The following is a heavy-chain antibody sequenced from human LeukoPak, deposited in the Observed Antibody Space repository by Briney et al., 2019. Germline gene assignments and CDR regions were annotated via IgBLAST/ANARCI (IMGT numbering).Heavy chain of an antibody. Sequence: PGGSLRLSCAASGFTFSSYWMSWVRQAPGKGLEWVANIKQDGSEKYYVDSVKGRFTISRDNAKNSLYLQMNGLRAEDTAVYYCAGYYYDSSGYYPGYLGQGALVTVSS. CDR2: IKQDGSEK. CDR3: AGYYYDSSGYYPGY. D-gene: IGHD3-22*01. CDR1: GFTFSSYW. J-gene: IGHJ4*02. V-gene: IGHV3-7*01.